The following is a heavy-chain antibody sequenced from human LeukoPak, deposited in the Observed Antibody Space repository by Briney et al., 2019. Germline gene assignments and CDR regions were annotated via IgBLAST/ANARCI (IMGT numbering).Heavy chain of an antibody. J-gene: IGHJ4*02. CDR1: GGSISSSSYY. D-gene: IGHD3-10*01. CDR2: IYYSGST. CDR3: ARDPNPLPLWFGLNYYFDY. V-gene: IGHV4-39*07. Sequence: PSETLSLTCTVSGGSISSSSYYWGWIRQPPGKGLEWIGSIYYSGSTYYNPSLKSRVTISVDTSKNQFSLKLSSVTAADTAVYYCARDPNPLPLWFGLNYYFDYWGQGTLVTVSS.